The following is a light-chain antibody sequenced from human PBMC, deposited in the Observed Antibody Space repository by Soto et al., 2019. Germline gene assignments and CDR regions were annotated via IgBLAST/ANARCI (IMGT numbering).Light chain of an antibody. CDR2: DAS. V-gene: IGKV3-15*01. CDR3: QQCTNWPPYT. Sequence: DIVMTQSPATLSVSPGERATLSCRASQSISNNLAWYQQKPGQAPRLLIYDASTRATGVPARFSGSGSGTEFTLPISSLQSEDFAVYYCQQCTNWPPYTFGQGTKLEIK. J-gene: IGKJ2*01. CDR1: QSISNN.